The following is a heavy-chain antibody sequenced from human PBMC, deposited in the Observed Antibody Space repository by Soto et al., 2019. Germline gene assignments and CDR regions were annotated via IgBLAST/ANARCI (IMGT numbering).Heavy chain of an antibody. D-gene: IGHD3-10*01. CDR2: ISMSGTTM. J-gene: IGHJ5*02. CDR1: GFSFSRYA. Sequence: EVRLVESGGGLVQPGGSLRLSCAASGFSFSRYAMSWVRQAPGKGLEWISYISMSGTTMFYADSVKGRFTISRDNAQKSLFLEMTSLRDDDTAIYFCARDAIGDATNWFDAWGQGTLVTFA. V-gene: IGHV3-48*02. CDR3: ARDAIGDATNWFDA.